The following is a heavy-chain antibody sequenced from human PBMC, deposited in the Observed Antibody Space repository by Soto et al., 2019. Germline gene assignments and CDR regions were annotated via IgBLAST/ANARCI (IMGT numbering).Heavy chain of an antibody. Sequence: PSETLSLTCTVSGDSISSGGYYWSWIRQHPGKGPEWIGNIYNSGNTYYNPSLRSRVTISVDTSQNQFSLKLTSVTAADTAVYYCARTQGSSSWYNWFDPWGQGTLVTVSS. J-gene: IGHJ5*02. CDR1: GDSISSGGYY. CDR3: ARTQGSSSWYNWFDP. V-gene: IGHV4-31*03. CDR2: IYNSGNT. D-gene: IGHD6-13*01.